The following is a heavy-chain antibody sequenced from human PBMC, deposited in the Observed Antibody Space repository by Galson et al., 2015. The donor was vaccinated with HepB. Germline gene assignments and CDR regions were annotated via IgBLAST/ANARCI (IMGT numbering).Heavy chain of an antibody. V-gene: IGHV6-1*01. J-gene: IGHJ4*02. CDR1: GDSVSSNSAA. CDR3: ARDPSRSGRGEYYFDY. CDR2: TYYRSKWYN. D-gene: IGHD3-10*01. Sequence: CAISGDSVSSNSAAWNWIRQSPSRGLEWLGRTYYRSKWYNDYAVSVKSRITINPDTSKNQFSLQLNSVTPEDTAVYYCARDPSRSGRGEYYFDYGGQGTLVTVSS.